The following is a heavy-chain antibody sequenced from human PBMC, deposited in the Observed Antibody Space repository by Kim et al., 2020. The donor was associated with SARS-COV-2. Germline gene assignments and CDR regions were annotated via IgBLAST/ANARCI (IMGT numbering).Heavy chain of an antibody. D-gene: IGHD1-26*01. CDR2: INTKSGGP. CDR3: AKDYRLTSPLDNFDI. V-gene: IGHV1-2*06. J-gene: IGHJ3*02. Sequence: GPEWLGRINTKSGGPNYAQKFQGRVTMTRHTSTATAFLELSGLTSDDTAVYYCAKDYRLTSPLDNFDIWGQGTLVTVSS.